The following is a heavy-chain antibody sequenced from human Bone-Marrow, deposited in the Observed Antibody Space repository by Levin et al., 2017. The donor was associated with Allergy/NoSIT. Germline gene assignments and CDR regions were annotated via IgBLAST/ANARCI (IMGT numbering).Heavy chain of an antibody. D-gene: IGHD2-21*01. Sequence: GGSLRLSCAASGFPFSGHGMSWVRQTPEKGLEWVSSISSGGDLTYYADSVKGRFTISRDNSMNTLYLQINSLRVEDTAVYYCAKIGVIGQWYFDLWGRGTLVTVSS. J-gene: IGHJ2*01. CDR3: AKIGVIGQWYFDL. CDR1: GFPFSGHG. CDR2: ISSGGDLT. V-gene: IGHV3-23*01.